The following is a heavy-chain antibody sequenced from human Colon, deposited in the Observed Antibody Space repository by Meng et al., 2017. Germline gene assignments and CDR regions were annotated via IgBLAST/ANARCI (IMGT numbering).Heavy chain of an antibody. CDR3: ARGGAEYYGRGGYEFDH. D-gene: IGHD3-22*01. Sequence: SETLSLTCTVSGASVSSGDNYWSWVRQPAGKGLEWIGRIYTSGHTNYNPSLKSRLTISLETSKNQFSLKLSSVTAADTAIYFCARGGAEYYGRGGYEFDHWGQGTLVTVSS. CDR1: GASVSSGDNY. J-gene: IGHJ4*02. V-gene: IGHV4-61*02. CDR2: IYTSGHT.